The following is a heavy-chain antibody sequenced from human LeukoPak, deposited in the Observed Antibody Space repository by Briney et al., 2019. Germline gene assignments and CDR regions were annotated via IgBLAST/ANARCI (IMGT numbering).Heavy chain of an antibody. V-gene: IGHV3-21*01. CDR3: ARSEGDYNFDY. J-gene: IGHJ4*02. CDR2: ISSSSSYI. CDR1: GFTVSSYS. D-gene: IGHD4-17*01. Sequence: GGSLRLSCAASGFTVSSYSMNWVRQAPGKGLEWVSSISSSSSYIYYADSVKGRFTISRDNAKNSLYLQMNSLRAEDTAVYYCARSEGDYNFDYWGQGTLVTVSS.